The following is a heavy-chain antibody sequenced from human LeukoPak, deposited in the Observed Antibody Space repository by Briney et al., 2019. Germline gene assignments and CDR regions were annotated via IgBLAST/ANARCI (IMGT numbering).Heavy chain of an antibody. CDR3: AKSFYFGSGRSYYYYGMDV. D-gene: IGHD3-10*01. V-gene: IGHV3-NL1*01. Sequence: SKGYADSVKGRLSISRDNSKNTLYLQMNSLRPEDTAVYYCAKSFYFGSGRSYYYYGMDVWGQGTTVTVSS. CDR2: SK. J-gene: IGHJ6*01.